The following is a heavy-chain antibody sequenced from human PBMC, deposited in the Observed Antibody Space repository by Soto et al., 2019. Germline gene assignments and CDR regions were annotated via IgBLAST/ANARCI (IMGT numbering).Heavy chain of an antibody. CDR1: GITLSSYS. V-gene: IGHV3-33*01. CDR3: ARDSDEHYYYYYYMDV. J-gene: IGHJ6*03. CDR2: IWYDGSNK. Sequence: GLSIRLSCAASGITLSSYSMHYVRQAPGKGLEWVAVIWYDGSNKYYADSVKGRFTISRDNSKNTLYLQMNSLRAEDTAVYYCARDSDEHYYYYYYMDVWGKGT.